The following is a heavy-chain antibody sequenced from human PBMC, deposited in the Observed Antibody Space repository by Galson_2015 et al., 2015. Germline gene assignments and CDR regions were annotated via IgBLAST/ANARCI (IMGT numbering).Heavy chain of an antibody. CDR2: IYWDDDK. CDR3: AHSRYCSSTSCYTKAFDI. D-gene: IGHD2-2*02. Sequence: PALVKPTQTLTLTCTFSGFSLSISGVGVGWIRQPPGKALEWLALIYWDDDKRYSPSLKSRLTITKDTSKNQVVLTMTNMDPVDTATYYCAHSRYCSSTSCYTKAFDIWGQGTMVTVSS. V-gene: IGHV2-5*02. CDR1: GFSLSISGVG. J-gene: IGHJ3*02.